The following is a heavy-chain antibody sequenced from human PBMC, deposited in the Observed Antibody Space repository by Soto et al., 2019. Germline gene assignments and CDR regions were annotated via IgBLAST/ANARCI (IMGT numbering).Heavy chain of an antibody. J-gene: IGHJ4*02. CDR1: GGSFSDYI. D-gene: IGHD1-26*01. Sequence: PSDTLSLTCDLEGGSFSDYIWTWIRQTPGKGLQWMGKINHSGSANYNPALKGRVTISVHPSSSQFSLELSSVTAADTAVYYCPSGLISGSHYSGGWYYFDSWGQGTQVAVCS. CDR3: PSGLISGSHYSGGWYYFDS. V-gene: IGHV4-34*01. CDR2: INHSGSA.